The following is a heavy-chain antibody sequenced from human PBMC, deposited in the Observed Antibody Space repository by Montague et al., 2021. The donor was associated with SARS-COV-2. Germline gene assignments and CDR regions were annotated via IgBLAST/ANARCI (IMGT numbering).Heavy chain of an antibody. CDR2: ISGAGTTI. CDR3: ARDPVVTDGISDY. CDR1: GFTFSYFE. V-gene: IGHV3-48*03. D-gene: IGHD2-8*02. Sequence: SLRLSCAASGFTFSYFEMSWVRQAPGKGLEWISYISGAGTTIYYADSVKGRFTISRDNAKNSLYLQMNSLRAEDTAVYYCARDPVVTDGISDYWGQGTLVTVSS. J-gene: IGHJ4*02.